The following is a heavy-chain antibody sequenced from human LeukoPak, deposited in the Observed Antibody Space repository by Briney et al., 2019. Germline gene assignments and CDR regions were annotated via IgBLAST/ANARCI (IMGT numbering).Heavy chain of an antibody. Sequence: ASVKVSCKASGYTFTGYYMHWVRQAPGQGLEWVGWINPNSGGTNYAQKFQGRVTMTRDTSISTAYMGLSRLRSDDTAVYYCARDREVAAAGGNYYYYMDVWGKGTTVTVSS. J-gene: IGHJ6*03. V-gene: IGHV1-2*02. D-gene: IGHD6-13*01. CDR1: GYTFTGYY. CDR2: INPNSGGT. CDR3: ARDREVAAAGGNYYYYMDV.